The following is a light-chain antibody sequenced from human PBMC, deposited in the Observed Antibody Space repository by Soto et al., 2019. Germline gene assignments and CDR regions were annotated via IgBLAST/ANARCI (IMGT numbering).Light chain of an antibody. CDR2: TDN. Sequence: QSVLTQPPSASGTPGQRVTISCSGSSSNIGINTVNWYQQVPGTAPKLRIYTDNQRPSGVPDRFSGSKSGTSASLAISGLQSEDEADYYCAAWDDSLNGLYVFGTGTKLTVL. J-gene: IGLJ1*01. CDR3: AAWDDSLNGLYV. V-gene: IGLV1-44*01. CDR1: SSNIGINT.